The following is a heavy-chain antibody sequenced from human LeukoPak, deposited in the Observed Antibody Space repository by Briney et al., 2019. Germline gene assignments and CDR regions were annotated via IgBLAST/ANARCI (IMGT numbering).Heavy chain of an antibody. D-gene: IGHD3-22*01. V-gene: IGHV4-4*02. CDR3: AREIRPYYDSSGYYYDY. J-gene: IGHJ4*02. Sequence: SETLSLTCAVSGGSISSSNWWSWVRQPPGKGLEWIGEIYHSGSTNYNPSLKSRVTISVDKSKNQFSLKLSSVTAADTAVYYCAREIRPYYDSSGYYYDYWGQGTLVTVSS. CDR1: GGSISSSNW. CDR2: IYHSGST.